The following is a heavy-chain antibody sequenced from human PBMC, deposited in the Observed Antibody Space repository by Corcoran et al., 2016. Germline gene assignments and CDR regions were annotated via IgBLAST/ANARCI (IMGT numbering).Heavy chain of an antibody. Sequence: QVQLVQSGAEVKKPGASVKVSCKASGYTFTSYDINWVRQATGQGLEWMGWMNPNSGNTGYAQKFQGRVTMTRNTSISTAYMELSSLRSEDTAVYYCARVPSVVVPAATTKNRINWFDPWGQGTLVTVSS. CDR2: MNPNSGNT. CDR1: GYTFTSYD. CDR3: ARVPSVVVPAATTKNRINWFDP. D-gene: IGHD2-2*01. V-gene: IGHV1-8*01. J-gene: IGHJ5*02.